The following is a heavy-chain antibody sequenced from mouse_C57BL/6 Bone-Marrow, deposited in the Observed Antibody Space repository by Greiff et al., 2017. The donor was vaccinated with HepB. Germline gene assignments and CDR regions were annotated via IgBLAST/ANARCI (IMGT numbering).Heavy chain of an antibody. CDR1: GYAFSSSW. CDR3: ARYGNSPCAMDY. CDR2: IYPGDGDT. V-gene: IGHV1-82*01. Sequence: QVQLQQSGPELVKPGASVKISCKASGYAFSSSWMNWVKQRPGKGLEWIGRIYPGDGDTNYNGKFKGKATLTADKSSSTAYMQLSSLTSEDSAVYFCARYGNSPCAMDYWGQGTSVTVSS. D-gene: IGHD2-1*01. J-gene: IGHJ4*01.